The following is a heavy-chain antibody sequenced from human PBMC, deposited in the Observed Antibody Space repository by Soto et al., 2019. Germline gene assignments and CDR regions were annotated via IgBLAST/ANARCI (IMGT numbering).Heavy chain of an antibody. J-gene: IGHJ5*02. Sequence: SETMSLTCTVSGGSISTGGHYWNWIRQYPGKGLDWIGYIYHRGTTSYSPSLKSRVTISIDTSKNQFSLKLTSVTAADTAVYYCARDSTVIVGANSGFDPWGQGTLVTVSS. D-gene: IGHD1-26*01. CDR2: IYHRGTT. CDR3: ARDSTVIVGANSGFDP. CDR1: GGSISTGGHY. V-gene: IGHV4-31*03.